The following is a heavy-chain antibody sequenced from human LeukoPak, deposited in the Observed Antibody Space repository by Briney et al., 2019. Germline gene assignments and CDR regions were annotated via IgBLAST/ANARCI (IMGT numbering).Heavy chain of an antibody. Sequence: GGSLRLSCAASEFTFSSYSMNWVRQAPGKGLEWVSYITNSGNSKSYADSVKGRFTISRDNTKNSLYLQMNGLRAEDTAVYYCVGYSSGRYGSGFYWGQGTLVTVSS. CDR3: VGYSSGRYGSGFY. V-gene: IGHV3-48*01. CDR2: ITNSGNSK. J-gene: IGHJ4*02. D-gene: IGHD6-19*01. CDR1: EFTFSSYS.